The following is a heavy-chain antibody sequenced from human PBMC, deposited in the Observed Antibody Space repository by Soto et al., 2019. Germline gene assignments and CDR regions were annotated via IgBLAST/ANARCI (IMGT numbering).Heavy chain of an antibody. V-gene: IGHV4-39*01. Sequence: PSETLSLTCTVSCCSISSSSYYWGWTRQPPGKGLEWIGSIYYSGSTYYNPSLKSRVTISVDTSKNQFSLKLSSVTAADTAVYYCARREYYDILTGSYYYGMDVWGQGTTVT. CDR3: ARREYYDILTGSYYYGMDV. D-gene: IGHD3-9*01. CDR2: IYYSGST. J-gene: IGHJ6*02. CDR1: CCSISSSSYY.